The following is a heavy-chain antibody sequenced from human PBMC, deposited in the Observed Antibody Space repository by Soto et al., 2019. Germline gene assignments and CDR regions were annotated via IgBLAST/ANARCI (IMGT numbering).Heavy chain of an antibody. D-gene: IGHD2-8*01. CDR3: ARDTSVLMVYAIPGYYYYYGMDF. V-gene: IGHV1-2*02. Sequence: XSGKVSCKASVYTLPGYYIHWVRQAPGQGLEWMGWINPNSGGTNYAQKFQGRVTMTRDTSISTAYMELSRLRSDDTAVYYCARDTSVLMVYAIPGYYYYYGMDFWGQGATVTVSS. CDR2: INPNSGGT. CDR1: VYTLPGYY. J-gene: IGHJ6*02.